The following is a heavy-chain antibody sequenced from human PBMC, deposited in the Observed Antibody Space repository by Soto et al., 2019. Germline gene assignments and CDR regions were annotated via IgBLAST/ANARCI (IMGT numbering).Heavy chain of an antibody. D-gene: IGHD3-22*01. Sequence: TLSLTCTVSGGSISSGDYYWSWIRQPPGKGLEWIGYIYYSGSTYYNPSLKSRVTISVDTSKNQFSLKLSSVTAADTAVYYCAREGDYYDSTHVFGQWGQGTLVTVSS. V-gene: IGHV4-30-4*01. J-gene: IGHJ5*02. CDR3: AREGDYYDSTHVFGQ. CDR1: GGSISSGDYY. CDR2: IYYSGST.